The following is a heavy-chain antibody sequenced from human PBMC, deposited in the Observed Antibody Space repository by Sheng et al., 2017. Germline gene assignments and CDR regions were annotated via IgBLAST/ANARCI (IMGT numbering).Heavy chain of an antibody. D-gene: IGHD2-15*01. CDR3: AKGGLGYCSGGSCYFDY. Sequence: EVQLLESGGGLVQPGGSLRLSCAASGFTFSSYAMSWVRQAPGKGLEWVSAISGSGGSTYYADSVKGRFTISRDNSKNTLYLQMNSLRAEDTAVYYCAKGGLGYCSGGSCYFDYWGQGTLVTVSS. CDR2: ISGSGGST. CDR1: GFTFSSYA. J-gene: IGHJ4*02. V-gene: IGHV3-23*01.